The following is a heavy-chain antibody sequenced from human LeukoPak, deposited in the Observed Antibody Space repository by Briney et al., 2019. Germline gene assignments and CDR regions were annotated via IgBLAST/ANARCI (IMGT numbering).Heavy chain of an antibody. J-gene: IGHJ6*02. Sequence: PGGSLRLSCAASGFTFSSYWMSRVRQAPGKVLEWVSYISSSSSTIYYADSVKGRFTISRDNAKNSLYLQMNSLRDEDTAVYYCARDVRFLEWLLTYGMDVWGQGTTVTVSS. CDR2: ISSSSSTI. CDR1: GFTFSSYW. CDR3: ARDVRFLEWLLTYGMDV. V-gene: IGHV3-48*02. D-gene: IGHD3-3*01.